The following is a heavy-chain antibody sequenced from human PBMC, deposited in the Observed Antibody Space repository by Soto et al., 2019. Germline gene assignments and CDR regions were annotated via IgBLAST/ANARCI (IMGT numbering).Heavy chain of an antibody. CDR1: GFTFSTYW. D-gene: IGHD2-21*01. CDR3: ASWGHIVTVYNTDFDH. J-gene: IGHJ4*02. CDR2: ISPDGSNR. Sequence: VGSLRLSCAASGFTFSTYWMNWVRQTPGKGLMWVSRISPDGSNRGYADSVEGRFTVSRDNAKNTLYLQMHSLRAEDTAMYYCASWGHIVTVYNTDFDHWGEGTLVTVSS. V-gene: IGHV3-74*01.